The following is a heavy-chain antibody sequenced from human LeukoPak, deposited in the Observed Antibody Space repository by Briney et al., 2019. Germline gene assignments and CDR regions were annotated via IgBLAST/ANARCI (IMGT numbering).Heavy chain of an antibody. J-gene: IGHJ6*02. Sequence: GGSLRLSCTALGFSFGDHAMSWVRQAPGKGLEWVGFIRSKAYGGTTEYAASVKGRFTISREDSISIAYLQMNSLKTEDTAVYFCTRGPIRLWLYSGMDVWGQGTTVIVSS. CDR1: GFSFGDHA. CDR2: IRSKAYGGTT. CDR3: TRGPIRLWLYSGMDV. V-gene: IGHV3-49*04. D-gene: IGHD3-9*01.